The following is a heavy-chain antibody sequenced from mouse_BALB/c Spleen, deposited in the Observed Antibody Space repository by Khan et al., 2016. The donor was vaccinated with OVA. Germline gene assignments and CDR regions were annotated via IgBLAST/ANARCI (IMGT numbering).Heavy chain of an antibody. CDR2: IFPGEGST. CDR3: ARRRGTYDY. D-gene: IGHD2-10*01. CDR1: GYTFTSYD. Sequence: QIQLVQSGAELVKPGASVKLSCKASGYTFTSYDINWVRQRPEQRLEWIGWIFPGEGSTKYNEKYKGQDILTTDKYDSTAYMQLSRLTSEDCSVYFCARRRGTYDYCGQGTTLTVSS. J-gene: IGHJ2*01. V-gene: IGHV1S56*01.